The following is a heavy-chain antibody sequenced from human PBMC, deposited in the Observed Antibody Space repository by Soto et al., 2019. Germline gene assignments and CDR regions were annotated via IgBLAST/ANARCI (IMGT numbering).Heavy chain of an antibody. Sequence: QVQLVQSGAEVKKPGSSVKVSCKASGGTFSSYAISWVRQAPGQGLEWMGGIIRISDTTNYAQKSQGRVTITADESTSTAYMALSSLRSEDTAVYYCARSQGSSTSLEIYYYYYYGMDVWGQGTTVTVSS. J-gene: IGHJ6*01. CDR2: IIRISDTT. CDR1: GGTFSSYA. D-gene: IGHD2-2*01. V-gene: IGHV1-69*01. CDR3: ARSQGSSTSLEIYYYYYYGMDV.